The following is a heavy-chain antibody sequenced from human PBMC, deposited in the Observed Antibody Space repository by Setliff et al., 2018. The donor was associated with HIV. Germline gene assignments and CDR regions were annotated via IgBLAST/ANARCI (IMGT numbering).Heavy chain of an antibody. CDR1: GGSLRSYV. CDR3: ARGGDGYNPHY. J-gene: IGHJ4*02. D-gene: IGHD5-12*01. V-gene: IGHV1-69*04. Sequence: AASVKVSCKASGGSLRSYVITWVRQAPGQGLEWMGMIIPMYNIPAYAQKFQGRVTITRDTSASTAYMELSSLRSEDTAVYYCARGGDGYNPHYWGQGTLVTVSS. CDR2: IIPMYNIP.